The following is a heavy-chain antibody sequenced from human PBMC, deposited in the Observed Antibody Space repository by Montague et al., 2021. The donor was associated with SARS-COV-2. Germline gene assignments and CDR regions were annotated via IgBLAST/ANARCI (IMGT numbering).Heavy chain of an antibody. V-gene: IGHV2-5*01. CDR2: IYWNGDK. J-gene: IGHJ4*02. CDR1: GGSISSYYWS. D-gene: IGHD3-10*01. Sequence: TLSLTCTVSGGSISSYYWSWIRQSPGQALEWLAVIYWNGDKRYSPSLQRRLTITKDTSENQVVLTMTNMDPVDTATYYCAHRGMIRGLIFDYWGRGTLVTVSS. CDR3: AHRGMIRGLIFDY.